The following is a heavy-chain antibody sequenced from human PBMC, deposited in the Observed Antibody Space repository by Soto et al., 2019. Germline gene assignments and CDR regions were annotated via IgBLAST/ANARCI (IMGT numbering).Heavy chain of an antibody. CDR2: IRSKANSYAT. D-gene: IGHD1-7*01. V-gene: IGHV3-73*01. Sequence: PLVESGGGLVQPGGSLKLSCAASGFTFSGSAIHWVRQASGKGLEWVGRIRSKANSYATAYAASVKGRFAISRDDSKNTAYLQMNSLKTEDTAVYYCTSRRWGELLEDYWGQGTLVTVSS. CDR1: GFTFSGSA. J-gene: IGHJ4*02. CDR3: TSRRWGELLEDY.